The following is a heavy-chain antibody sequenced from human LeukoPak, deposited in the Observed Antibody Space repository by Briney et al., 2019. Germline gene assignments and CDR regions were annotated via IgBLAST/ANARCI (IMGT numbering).Heavy chain of an antibody. CDR3: ANDNLS. V-gene: IGHV3-23*01. CDR2: ISGSGGST. Sequence: GGSLRLSCAASGFTFSSSAMSWVRQAPGRGLEWVSTISGSGGSTYYADSVKGRFTISSDNSKNTLSLQMNSLRVEDTAVYYCANDNLSWGQGTLVTVSS. J-gene: IGHJ5*02. CDR1: GFTFSSSA.